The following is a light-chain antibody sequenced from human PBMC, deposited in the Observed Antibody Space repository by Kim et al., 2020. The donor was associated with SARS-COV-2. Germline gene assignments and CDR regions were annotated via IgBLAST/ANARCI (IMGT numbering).Light chain of an antibody. Sequence: QSALTQPASVSGSPGQSINISCTGSSSDIENYNLVSWYQQNPGQAPKLIIYEVVKRPSGVADRFSGSKSGNTASLRISGLQTEDEADYYCCSYAGSTTLKFGGGTQLTVL. CDR1: SSDIENYNL. CDR2: EVV. V-gene: IGLV2-23*02. J-gene: IGLJ3*02. CDR3: CSYAGSTTLK.